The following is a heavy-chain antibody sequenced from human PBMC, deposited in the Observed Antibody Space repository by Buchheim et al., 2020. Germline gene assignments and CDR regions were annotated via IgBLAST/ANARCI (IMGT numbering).Heavy chain of an antibody. CDR2: IYTSGST. V-gene: IGHV4-30-2*03. D-gene: IGHD6-13*01. CDR1: GGSISSGGYS. Sequence: QLQLQESGSGLVKPSQTLSLTCAVSGGSISSGGYSWSWIRQPPGKGLEWIGRIYTSGSTNYNPSLKSRVTISVDTSKNQFSLKLSSVTAADTAVYYCARSIAAAGRGYFDYWGQGTL. CDR3: ARSIAAAGRGYFDY. J-gene: IGHJ4*02.